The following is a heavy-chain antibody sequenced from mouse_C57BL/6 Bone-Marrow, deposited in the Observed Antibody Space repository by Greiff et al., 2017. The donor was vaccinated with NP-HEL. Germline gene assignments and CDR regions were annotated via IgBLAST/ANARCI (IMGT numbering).Heavy chain of an antibody. Sequence: EVQLQESGPELVKPGASVKISCKASGYSFTDYNMNWVKQSNGKSLEWIGVINPNYGTTSYNQKFKGKATLTVDQSSSTAYIQLNSLTSEDSAVYYCAREGFLLRRVFAYWGQGTLVTVSA. D-gene: IGHD1-1*01. J-gene: IGHJ3*01. CDR2: INPNYGTT. CDR1: GYSFTDYN. CDR3: AREGFLLRRVFAY. V-gene: IGHV1-39*01.